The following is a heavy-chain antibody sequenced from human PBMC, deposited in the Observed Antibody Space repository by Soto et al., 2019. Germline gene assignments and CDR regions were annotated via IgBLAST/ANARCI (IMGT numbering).Heavy chain of an antibody. CDR2: INSDGSNS. V-gene: IGHV3-74*01. D-gene: IGHD2-8*02. CDR1: GFTFSNYW. J-gene: IGHJ5*02. Sequence: GGSLRVSCAASGFTFSNYWMHWVRQGSGKGLEWVSYINSDGSNSRYADSVKGRFTISRDNAKNMLYLQANSLRAEDTAVYYCARGRYCTEESGFNSRFDPWGHGTLVTVSS. CDR3: ARGRYCTEESGFNSRFDP.